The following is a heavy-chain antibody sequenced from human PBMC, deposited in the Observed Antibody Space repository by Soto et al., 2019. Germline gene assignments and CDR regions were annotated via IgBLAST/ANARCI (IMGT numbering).Heavy chain of an antibody. D-gene: IGHD1-26*01. J-gene: IGHJ4*02. CDR2: ISSSSSYI. CDR1: GFTFSSYS. Sequence: EVQLVESGGGLVKPGGSLRLSCAASGFTFSSYSMNWVRQAPGKGLEWVSSISSSSSYIYYAESVKGRFTISRDNAKNSLYLQMNSLSAEDTAVYYCAGGTSGSYYPSGYWGQGTLVTVSS. CDR3: AGGTSGSYYPSGY. V-gene: IGHV3-21*01.